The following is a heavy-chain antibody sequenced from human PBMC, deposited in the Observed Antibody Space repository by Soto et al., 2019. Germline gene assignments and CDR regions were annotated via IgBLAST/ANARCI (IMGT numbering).Heavy chain of an antibody. J-gene: IGHJ3*02. V-gene: IGHV1-3*01. Sequence: QVQLVQSGAQVKKPGASVKVSCKASGYTFDNYALHWVRQAPGRRLEWMGWIHAGNAYTKYSQSFQGRVTITRDTSASTVHMDLSSLRSEDTAVYYCARVQYSGYDFKLAFDIWGQGTMVTVSS. CDR3: ARVQYSGYDFKLAFDI. D-gene: IGHD5-12*01. CDR1: GYTFDNYA. CDR2: IHAGNAYT.